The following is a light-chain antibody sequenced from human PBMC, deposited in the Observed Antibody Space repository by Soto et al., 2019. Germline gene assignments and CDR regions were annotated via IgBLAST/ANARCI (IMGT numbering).Light chain of an antibody. CDR3: QQYGSSPPYT. J-gene: IGKJ2*01. Sequence: EIVLTQSPGTLSLSPGERATLSCRASQSVSSSYSAWYQQKPGQAPRLLIYGASSRATGIPDRFSGSGSGTDFTLTISRLEPEDFAVYYCQQYGSSPPYTFGQRTELEIK. CDR1: QSVSSSY. V-gene: IGKV3-20*01. CDR2: GAS.